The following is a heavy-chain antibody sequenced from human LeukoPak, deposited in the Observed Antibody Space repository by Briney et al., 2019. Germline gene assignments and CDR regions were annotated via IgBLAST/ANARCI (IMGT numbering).Heavy chain of an antibody. Sequence: GGSLRLSCAASGFTFDDYGMSWFRQAPGKGLEWVSGINWNGGSTGYADSVKGRFTISRDNAKNSLYLQMNSLRAEDTALYHCARSRGSGYYDYWGQGTLVTVSS. V-gene: IGHV3-20*01. CDR1: GFTFDDYG. J-gene: IGHJ4*02. D-gene: IGHD3-22*01. CDR3: ARSRGSGYYDY. CDR2: INWNGGST.